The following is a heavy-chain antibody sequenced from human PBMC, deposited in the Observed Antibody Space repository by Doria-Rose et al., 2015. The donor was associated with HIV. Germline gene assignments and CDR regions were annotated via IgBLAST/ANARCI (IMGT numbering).Heavy chain of an antibody. D-gene: IGHD1-26*01. CDR2: IFYTGST. J-gene: IGHJ4*02. CDR1: GGSISHYY. V-gene: IGHV4-59*01. CDR3: VRVLSGTYDY. Sequence: VQLVESGPGLVKPSETLSLTCSVSGGSISHYYWSWIRQPPGKGLEYIGDIFYTGSTNYSPSLKSRVSISIDTSKNKFSLRLSSVTAADTAVYYCVRVLSGTYDYWGQGTLVTVSS.